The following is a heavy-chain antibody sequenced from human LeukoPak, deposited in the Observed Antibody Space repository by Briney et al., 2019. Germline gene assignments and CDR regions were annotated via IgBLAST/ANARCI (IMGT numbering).Heavy chain of an antibody. CDR1: GGSISSYY. V-gene: IGHV4-59*01. J-gene: IGHJ4*02. CDR3: ARADYGDYVTFDY. CDR2: IYYIGRT. D-gene: IGHD4-17*01. Sequence: SETLSLTCTVSGGSISSYYWTWIRQPPGKGLEWIGYIYYIGRTNYNPSLKSRVTISVDTSKNQFSLKLSSVTAADTAVYYCARADYGDYVTFDYWGQGTLVTVSS.